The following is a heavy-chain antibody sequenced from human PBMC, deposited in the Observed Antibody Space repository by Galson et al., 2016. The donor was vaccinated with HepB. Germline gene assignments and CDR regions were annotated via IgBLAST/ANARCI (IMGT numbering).Heavy chain of an antibody. J-gene: IGHJ4*02. V-gene: IGHV4-61*01. D-gene: IGHD3-3*01. CDR1: GGSVSSGSYY. CDR2: IYYSGST. Sequence: SETLSLTCTVSGGSVSSGSYYWSWIRQPPGKGLEWIGYIYYSGSTNYNPSLKSRITISVDSSKDQFSLKLSPVTAADTAVYYCARAAVYYDFFRVDVWGQGTLVTVSS. CDR3: ARAAVYYDFFRVDV.